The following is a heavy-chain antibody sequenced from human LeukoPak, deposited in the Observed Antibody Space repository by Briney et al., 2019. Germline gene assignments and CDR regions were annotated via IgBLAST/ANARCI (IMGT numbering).Heavy chain of an antibody. CDR1: GFTFSSYW. J-gene: IGHJ3*02. V-gene: IGHV3-7*01. CDR2: IKKDGSEK. D-gene: IGHD3-22*01. Sequence: GGSLRLSCAASGFTFSSYWMSWVRQAPGKGLEWVANIKKDGSEKYYVDSVKGRFTISRDNAKNSLYLQMNSLRAEDTAVYYCARMYCYDSSGYYFDAFDIWGQGTMVTVSS. CDR3: ARMYCYDSSGYYFDAFDI.